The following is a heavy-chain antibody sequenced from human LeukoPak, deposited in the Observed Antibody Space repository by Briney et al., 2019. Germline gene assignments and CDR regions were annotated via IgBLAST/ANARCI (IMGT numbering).Heavy chain of an antibody. CDR3: ARYSSSWYYFDY. V-gene: IGHV1-18*01. Sequence: GSSVKVSCKASGGTFSSYAISWVRQAPGQGLEWMGWISAYNGNTNYAQKLQGRVTMTTDTSTSTAYMELRSLRSDDTAVYYCARYSSSWYYFDYWGQGTLVTVSS. CDR1: GGTFSSYA. J-gene: IGHJ4*02. CDR2: ISAYNGNT. D-gene: IGHD6-13*01.